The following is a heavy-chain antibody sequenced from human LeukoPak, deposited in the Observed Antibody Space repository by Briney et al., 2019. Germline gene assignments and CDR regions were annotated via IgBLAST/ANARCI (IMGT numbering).Heavy chain of an antibody. J-gene: IGHJ6*02. V-gene: IGHV4-59*08. CDR1: GGSISSYY. Sequence: PSETLSLTCTVSGGSISSYYWSWIRQPPGKGLEWIGDIYYSGSTNYNPSLKSRVTISVDTSKNQFSLKLSSVTAADTAVYYCARLGSSRRGYYYGMDVWGQGTTVTVSS. CDR3: ARLGSSRRGYYYGMDV. D-gene: IGHD6-13*01. CDR2: IYYSGST.